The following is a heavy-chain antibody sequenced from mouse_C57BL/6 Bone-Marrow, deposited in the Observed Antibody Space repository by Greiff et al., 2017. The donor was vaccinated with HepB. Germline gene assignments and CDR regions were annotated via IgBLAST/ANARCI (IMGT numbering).Heavy chain of an antibody. CDR3: ARRDYYGSSYSYYFDY. CDR2: IYPGDGDT. V-gene: IGHV1-80*01. Sequence: SGAELVKPGASVKISCKASGYAFSSYWMNWVKQRPGKGLEWIGQIYPGDGDTNYNGKFKGKATLTADKSSSTAYMQLSSLTSEDSAVYFCARRDYYGSSYSYYFDYWGQGTTLTVSS. CDR1: GYAFSSYW. J-gene: IGHJ2*01. D-gene: IGHD1-1*01.